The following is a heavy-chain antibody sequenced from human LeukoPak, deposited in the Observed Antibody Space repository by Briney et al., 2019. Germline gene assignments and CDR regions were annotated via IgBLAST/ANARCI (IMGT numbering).Heavy chain of an antibody. Sequence: PSETLSLTCTVSGGSISSYYWSWIRQPPGKGLEWSGYIYYSGSTNYNPSLKSRVTISVDTSKNQFSLKLSSVTAADTAVYYCASRAYDILTGYYTFDPWGQGTLVTVSS. CDR3: ASRAYDILTGYYTFDP. V-gene: IGHV4-59*01. D-gene: IGHD3-9*01. CDR1: GGSISSYY. CDR2: IYYSGST. J-gene: IGHJ5*02.